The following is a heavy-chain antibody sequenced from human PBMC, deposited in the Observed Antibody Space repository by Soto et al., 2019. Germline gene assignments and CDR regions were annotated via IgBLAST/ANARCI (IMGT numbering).Heavy chain of an antibody. CDR3: AREVAGRYYQTIYF. CDR1: GDTFTSYD. Sequence: QVQLVQSGAEVKKPGASVKVSCKASGDTFTSYDINWVRQANGPGLEWMGWMNPNSGNTGYAQKFQGRVTITRDPSINTAYMELSSLRSEDTAVYYCAREVAGRYYQTIYFWVQGTLVTVSS. D-gene: IGHD2-15*01. J-gene: IGHJ4*02. V-gene: IGHV1-8*01. CDR2: MNPNSGNT.